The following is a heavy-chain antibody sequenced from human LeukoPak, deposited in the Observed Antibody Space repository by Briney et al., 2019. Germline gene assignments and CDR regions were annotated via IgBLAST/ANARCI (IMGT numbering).Heavy chain of an antibody. J-gene: IGHJ4*02. Sequence: SVKVSCKASGFTFTSSAMQWVRQARGQRLEWIGWIVVGSGNTNYAQKFQGRVSITRDMSTSTANMELSSLRSEDTAVYYCAAVTMVRGVISADYWGQGTLVTVSS. CDR3: AAVTMVRGVISADY. D-gene: IGHD3-10*01. CDR2: IVVGSGNT. CDR1: GFTFTSSA. V-gene: IGHV1-58*02.